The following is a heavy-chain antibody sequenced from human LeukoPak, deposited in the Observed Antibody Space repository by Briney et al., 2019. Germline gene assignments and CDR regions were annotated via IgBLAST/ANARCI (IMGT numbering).Heavy chain of an antibody. CDR1: GYSISSGYY. CDR3: ARGNWNDVVGYYFDY. J-gene: IGHJ4*02. D-gene: IGHD1-1*01. CDR2: IYHSGST. Sequence: SETLSLTRTVSGYSISSGYYWGWIRQPPGKGLEWIGSIYHSGSTYYNPSLKSRVTISVDTSKNQSSLKLSSVTAADTAVYYCARGNWNDVVGYYFDYWGQGTLVTVSS. V-gene: IGHV4-38-2*02.